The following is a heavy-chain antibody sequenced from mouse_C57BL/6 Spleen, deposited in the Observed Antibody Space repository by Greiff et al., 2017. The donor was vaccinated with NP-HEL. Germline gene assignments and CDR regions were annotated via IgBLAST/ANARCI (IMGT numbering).Heavy chain of an antibody. CDR1: GYTFTSYW. CDR2: IDPNSGGT. V-gene: IGHV1-72*01. CDR3: PRSRDYDVFAY. D-gene: IGHD2-4*01. Sequence: VKLQQPGAELVKPGASVKLSCKASGYTFTSYWMHWVKQRPGRGLEWIGRIDPNSGGTKYNEKFKSKATLTVDKPSSPAYMQLSSLTSEDSAVYYCPRSRDYDVFAYWGQGTLVTVSA. J-gene: IGHJ3*01.